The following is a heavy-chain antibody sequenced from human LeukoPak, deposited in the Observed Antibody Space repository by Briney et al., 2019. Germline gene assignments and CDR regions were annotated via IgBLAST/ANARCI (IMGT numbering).Heavy chain of an antibody. Sequence: GGSLRLSCAASGFTFSNAWMSWVRQAPGKGLEWVGRIKSKTDGGTTDYAAPVKGRFTISRGDSKNTLYLQMNSLKTEDTAVYYCTTEARNPRLHYGEAADAFDIWGQGTMVTVSS. V-gene: IGHV3-15*01. J-gene: IGHJ3*02. CDR2: IKSKTDGGTT. D-gene: IGHD4-17*01. CDR3: TTEARNPRLHYGEAADAFDI. CDR1: GFTFSNAW.